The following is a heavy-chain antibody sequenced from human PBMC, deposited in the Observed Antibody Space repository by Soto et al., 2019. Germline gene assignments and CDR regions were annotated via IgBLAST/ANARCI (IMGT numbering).Heavy chain of an antibody. D-gene: IGHD6-19*01. CDR1: GFTFSSYS. Sequence: EVQLVESGGGLVQPGGSLRLSCAASGFTFSSYSMNWVRQAPGKGLEWVSYISSSSSTIYYADSVKGRVTISRDNAKNSLYLQMNSLRAEDTAVYYCAREVEVAGTASNFDYWGQGTLVTVSS. CDR3: AREVEVAGTASNFDY. V-gene: IGHV3-48*01. J-gene: IGHJ4*02. CDR2: ISSSSSTI.